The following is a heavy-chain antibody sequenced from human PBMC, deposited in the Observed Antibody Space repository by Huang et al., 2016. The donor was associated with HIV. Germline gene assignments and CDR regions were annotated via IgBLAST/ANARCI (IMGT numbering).Heavy chain of an antibody. CDR2: INHSEST. CDR1: GGSFSGYY. V-gene: IGHV4-34*01. J-gene: IGHJ6*03. Sequence: QVQLQQWGAGLLRPSETLSLTCAVYGGSFSGYYGTWIRQAPGTGLEWIGEINHSESTHYNPSLKSRVTIAVDTSRNQFSLTLTSVTAADTAVYYCARGQGGYYYYYMDVWGKGTTVTVSS. CDR3: ARGQGGYYYYYMDV.